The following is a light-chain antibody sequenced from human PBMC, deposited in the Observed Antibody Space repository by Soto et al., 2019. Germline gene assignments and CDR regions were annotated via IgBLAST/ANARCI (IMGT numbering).Light chain of an antibody. Sequence: DIQMTQSPSSVSASVGDRVTITCRASQSISGWLAWYQQKPGKAPKVVIYDASSLESGVPSRFSGSGSGTEFSLTIRSLQPDDFATYYCQQYNHYWTFGQGTKVHIK. V-gene: IGKV1-5*01. CDR3: QQYNHYWT. CDR2: DAS. CDR1: QSISGW. J-gene: IGKJ1*01.